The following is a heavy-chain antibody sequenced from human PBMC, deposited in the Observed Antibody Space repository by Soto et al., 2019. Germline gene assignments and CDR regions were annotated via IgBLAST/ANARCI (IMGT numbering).Heavy chain of an antibody. CDR3: ARVSYYDSSGYSRFDY. V-gene: IGHV1-3*01. CDR2: INAGNGNT. CDR1: GYTFTSYA. Sequence: ASVKVSCKASGYTFTSYAMHWVRQAPGQRLEWMGWINAGNGNTKYSQKFQGRVTITRDTSASTAYMELSSLRSEDTAVYYCARVSYYDSSGYSRFDYWGQGTLVTVSS. J-gene: IGHJ4*02. D-gene: IGHD3-22*01.